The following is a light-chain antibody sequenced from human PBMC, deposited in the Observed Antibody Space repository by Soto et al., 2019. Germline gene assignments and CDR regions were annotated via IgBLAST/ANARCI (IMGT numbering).Light chain of an antibody. V-gene: IGKV1D-13*01. J-gene: IGKJ4*01. Sequence: AIQLTQSPSSLSASVGDRVTITCRASQGISSALAWYQQKPGKVPKLLIYDAASLESGVPSRFSGSGSGTDFTLTISSLQPEDFATYYCQQSNNYPLTFGGGTKVDIK. CDR2: DAA. CDR3: QQSNNYPLT. CDR1: QGISSA.